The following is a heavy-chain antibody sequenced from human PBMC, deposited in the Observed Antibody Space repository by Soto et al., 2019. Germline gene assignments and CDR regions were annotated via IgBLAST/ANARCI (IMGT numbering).Heavy chain of an antibody. D-gene: IGHD2-2*02. CDR2: IYYSGST. Sequence: SECLSLTSTVCGGSISSGGYYWSWIRQHPGKGLEWIGYIYYSGSTYYNPSLKSRVTITVDTSKNQFSLKLSSVTAADTAVYYCARGPGVPAAKPCYCYYPGMDIWGQPTTGTLYS. CDR1: GGSISSGGYY. V-gene: IGHV4-31*03. CDR3: ARGPGVPAAKPCYCYYPGMDI. J-gene: IGHJ6*02.